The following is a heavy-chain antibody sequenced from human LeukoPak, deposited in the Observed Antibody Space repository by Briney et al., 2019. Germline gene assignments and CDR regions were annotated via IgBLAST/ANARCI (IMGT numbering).Heavy chain of an antibody. V-gene: IGHV3-23*01. CDR2: ISANGGAT. CDR1: GFTFSNFA. J-gene: IGHJ4*02. CDR3: VKEGATSSFGGFHY. D-gene: IGHD3-10*01. Sequence: GGSLRLSCAASGFTFSNFAMSWVRQAPGKGLECVSLISANGGATYYADSVKGRFTISRDNSKNTLYLQMNNLRADDTAVFYCVKEGATSSFGGFHYWGQGALVTVSS.